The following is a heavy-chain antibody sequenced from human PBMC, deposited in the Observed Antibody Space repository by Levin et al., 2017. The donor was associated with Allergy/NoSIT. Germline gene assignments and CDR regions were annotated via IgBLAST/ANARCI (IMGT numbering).Heavy chain of an antibody. CDR3: AKEYFESEDGGRQE. V-gene: IGHV4-31*03. CDR2: ISFFGST. Sequence: KTSETLSLTCTVSGGSVRSRGHYWNWIRQHPGKGLEWIGYISFFGSTYYNPSLESRATISVDTSKSEFSLKLRSVTAADTALYYCAKEYFESEDGGRQEWGQGTLVTVSS. J-gene: IGHJ1*01. D-gene: IGHD4-23*01. CDR1: GGSVRSRGHY.